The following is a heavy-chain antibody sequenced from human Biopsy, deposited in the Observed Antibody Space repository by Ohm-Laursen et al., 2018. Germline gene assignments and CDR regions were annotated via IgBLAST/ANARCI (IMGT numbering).Heavy chain of an antibody. CDR3: ARAAFGPFDS. CDR2: IYTGGST. D-gene: IGHD3-16*01. V-gene: IGHV4-4*07. CDR1: ADSIRNYY. J-gene: IGHJ4*02. Sequence: TLSLTCAVSADSIRNYYWSWIRQPAGKGLEWIGLIYTGGSTNFNPSLKRRVTLSIDTSKNQFSLRLSSVPAADTAVYYCARAAFGPFDSWGQGALVTVSS.